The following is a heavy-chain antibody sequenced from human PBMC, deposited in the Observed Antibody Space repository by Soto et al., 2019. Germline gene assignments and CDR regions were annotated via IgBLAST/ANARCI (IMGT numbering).Heavy chain of an antibody. CDR1: GYTLTELS. Sequence: ASVKVSCKVSGYTLTELSMHWVRQAPGKGLEWMGGFDPEDGETIYAQKFQGRVTMTEDTSTDTAYMELSSLRSEDTAVYYCATVAKGSRSYYYFDYWGQGILVTVSS. J-gene: IGHJ4*02. CDR2: FDPEDGET. CDR3: ATVAKGSRSYYYFDY. V-gene: IGHV1-24*01. D-gene: IGHD3-10*01.